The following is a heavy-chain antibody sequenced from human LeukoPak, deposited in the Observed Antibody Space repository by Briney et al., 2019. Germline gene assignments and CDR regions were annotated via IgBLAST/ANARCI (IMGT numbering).Heavy chain of an antibody. CDR1: GGSISGYY. Sequence: SETLSLTCAVYGGSISGYYWSWIRQPPGKGLEWIGEINHSGSTNYNPSLKSRVTISVDTSKNQFSLKLSSVTAADTAVYYCARGSIVVVPAATIRSSRSNWFDPWGQGTLVTVSS. D-gene: IGHD2-2*01. CDR2: INHSGST. CDR3: ARGSIVVVPAATIRSSRSNWFDP. J-gene: IGHJ5*02. V-gene: IGHV4-34*01.